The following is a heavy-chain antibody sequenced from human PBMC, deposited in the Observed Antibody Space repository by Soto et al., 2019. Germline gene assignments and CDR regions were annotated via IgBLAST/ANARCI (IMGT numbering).Heavy chain of an antibody. D-gene: IGHD3-22*01. J-gene: IGHJ4*02. CDR3: ARAPYSYDSSGCYHFDY. CDR1: GGSISSYY. CDR2: IYTSGST. V-gene: IGHV4-4*07. Sequence: SETLSLTCTVSGGSISSYYWSWIWQPAGKGLEWIGRIYTSGSTNYNPSLKSRVTMSVDTSKNQFSLKLSSVTAADTAVYYCARAPYSYDSSGCYHFDYWGQGTLVTVSS.